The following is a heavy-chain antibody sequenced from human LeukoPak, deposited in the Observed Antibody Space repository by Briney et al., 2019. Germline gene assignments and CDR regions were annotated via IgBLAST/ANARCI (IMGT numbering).Heavy chain of an antibody. Sequence: SVKVSCKASGGTFSNYAISWVRQAPGQGLEWMGGIIPIFGTANYAQKFQGRVTITADESTSTAYMELSSLRSEDTAVYYCARGTSEYYDSSGYYHFDYWGQGTLVTVSS. CDR3: ARGTSEYYDSSGYYHFDY. J-gene: IGHJ4*02. CDR2: IIPIFGTA. D-gene: IGHD3-22*01. CDR1: GGTFSNYA. V-gene: IGHV1-69*13.